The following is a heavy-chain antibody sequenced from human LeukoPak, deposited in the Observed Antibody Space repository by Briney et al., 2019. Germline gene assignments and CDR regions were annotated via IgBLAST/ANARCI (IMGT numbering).Heavy chain of an antibody. Sequence: PSETLSLTCTVSGASISSAAYCWSWLRQPAGKGLEWIARIYISGSTDYNPSLKSRVTISVDTSKNQFSLKLSSVTAADTAVYYCAREREGPYGYLDYWGQGTLVTVSS. CDR1: GASISSAAYC. J-gene: IGHJ4*02. D-gene: IGHD4-17*01. CDR3: AREREGPYGYLDY. V-gene: IGHV4-61*02. CDR2: IYISGST.